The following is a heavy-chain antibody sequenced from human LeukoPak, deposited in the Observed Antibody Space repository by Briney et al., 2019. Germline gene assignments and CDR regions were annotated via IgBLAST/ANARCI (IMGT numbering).Heavy chain of an antibody. Sequence: SETLSLTCTVSGDSINSFYWSWIRQPAGKGLEWIGRIYTSGSTNYNPSLKSRVTMSIDTSKNHFSLNLTSVTAADTAVYYCARVKGIYSLWDDAFDIWGHGTMVTVSS. CDR3: ARVKGIYSLWDDAFDI. V-gene: IGHV4-4*07. CDR2: IYTSGST. CDR1: GDSINSFY. J-gene: IGHJ3*02. D-gene: IGHD5-18*01.